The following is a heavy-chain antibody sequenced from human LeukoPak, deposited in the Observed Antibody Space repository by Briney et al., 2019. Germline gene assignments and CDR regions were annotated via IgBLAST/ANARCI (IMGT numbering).Heavy chain of an antibody. D-gene: IGHD6-13*01. CDR2: VYSAGST. CDR3: ARHIPGYSSSLGY. J-gene: IGHJ4*02. CDR1: GFTVSNNY. Sequence: GGSLRLSCAASGFTVSNNYMSWVRQAPGKALEWVSVVYSAGSTYYADSVKGRFTISRDNSKNTLYLQMNSLRAEDTAVYYCARHIPGYSSSLGYWGQGTLVTDSS. V-gene: IGHV3-53*01.